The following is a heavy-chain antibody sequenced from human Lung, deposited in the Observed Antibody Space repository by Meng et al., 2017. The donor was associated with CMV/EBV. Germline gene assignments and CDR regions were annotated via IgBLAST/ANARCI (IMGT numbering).Heavy chain of an antibody. V-gene: IGHV3-30*02. J-gene: IGHJ4*02. D-gene: IGHD6-19*01. CDR3: ARDSSTGFYYFDY. CDR1: GFTFSSFG. Sequence: GESLKISCATSGFTFSSFGMNWVRQAPGKGLEWVALIRYDGSNEYYADSVRGRFTISRDISKNTLYLEMNSLRLDDTAVYYCARDSSTGFYYFDYWGQGTXVTVAS. CDR2: IRYDGSNE.